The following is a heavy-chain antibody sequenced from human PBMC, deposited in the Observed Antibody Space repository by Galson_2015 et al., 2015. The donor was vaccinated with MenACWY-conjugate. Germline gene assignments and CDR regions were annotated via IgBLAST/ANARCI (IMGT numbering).Heavy chain of an antibody. CDR1: GDSVSSNSAA. V-gene: IGHV6-1*01. J-gene: IGHJ2*01. Sequence: CAISGDSVSSNSAAWTWIRQSPSRGLEWPGRTYYRSRWHNDYAVSVKSRITINPDTSRNQLSLQPSSVTPEDTAVYYCARGVTRTSGTINWYFDFWGRGTLVTVSS. D-gene: IGHD6-13*01. CDR2: TYYRSRWHN. CDR3: ARGVTRTSGTINWYFDF.